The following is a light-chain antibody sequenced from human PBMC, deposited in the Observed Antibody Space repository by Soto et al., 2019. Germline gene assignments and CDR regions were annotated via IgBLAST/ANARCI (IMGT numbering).Light chain of an antibody. J-gene: IGKJ1*01. V-gene: IGKV3D-20*02. CDR3: QQRSRWPPWS. CDR2: GVS. CDR1: QMVSNTY. Sequence: EIVLAQSPGTLSLSPGARATLSCRAIQMVSNTYLAWYQQKPGQAPSLLIYGVSSRATGIPCRFSGSGSGTDFTLTISSLESADFAVYYCQQRSRWPPWSFGQGTKVDIK.